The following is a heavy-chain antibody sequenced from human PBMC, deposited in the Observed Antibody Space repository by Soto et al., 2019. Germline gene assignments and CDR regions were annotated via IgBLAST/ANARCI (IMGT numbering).Heavy chain of an antibody. D-gene: IGHD5-12*01. Sequence: LRLSCAASGFTFSSYSMNWVRQAPGKGLEWVSSISSSSSYIYYADSVKGRFTISRDNAKNSLYLQMNSLRAEDTAVYYCARAPMGATIYSPLNNCFDPWGQGTLVTVSS. J-gene: IGHJ5*02. CDR3: ARAPMGATIYSPLNNCFDP. V-gene: IGHV3-21*01. CDR2: ISSSSSYI. CDR1: GFTFSSYS.